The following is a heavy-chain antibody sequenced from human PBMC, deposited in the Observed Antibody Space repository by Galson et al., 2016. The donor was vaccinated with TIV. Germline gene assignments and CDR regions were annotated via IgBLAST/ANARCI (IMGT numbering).Heavy chain of an antibody. CDR2: VDPDDGET. CDR1: GYTFTDYY. Sequence: VKLSCKVSGYTFTDYYMHWVQQAPGKGLEWMGLVDPDDGETIYVEKFQGRVTITADTSTDTAYMELSSLRPEDTAVYYCALFSVRGAYIYDDAWGSSRSDGFGICGQGTMVPVSS. V-gene: IGHV1-69-2*01. J-gene: IGHJ3*02. CDR3: ALFSVRGAYIYDDAWGSSRSDGFGI. D-gene: IGHD3-16*01.